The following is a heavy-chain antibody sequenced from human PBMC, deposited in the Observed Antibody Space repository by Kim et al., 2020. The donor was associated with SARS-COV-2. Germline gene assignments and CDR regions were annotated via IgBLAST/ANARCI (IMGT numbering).Heavy chain of an antibody. CDR3: AKDGGSSDYFDY. Sequence: YDAGSVKGRFTISRDDSKNTLYLQMNSLRAEDTAVYYCAKDGGSSDYFDYWGQGTLVTVSS. D-gene: IGHD6-6*01. J-gene: IGHJ4*02. V-gene: IGHV3-23*01.